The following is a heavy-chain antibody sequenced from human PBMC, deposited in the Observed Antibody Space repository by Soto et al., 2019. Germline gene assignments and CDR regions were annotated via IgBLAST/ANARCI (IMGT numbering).Heavy chain of an antibody. CDR1: GIAFSTYA. Sequence: VGSLRLSCAAPGIAFSTYAMHWVRQAPGKGLEWVAVISYGGGNKHYADSVKGRFTISRDNSKNALSLQMNSLRAEDTAVYYCARDYYDRSGHSHSSVYWGQGTLVTVSS. V-gene: IGHV3-30-3*01. CDR3: ARDYYDRSGHSHSSVY. CDR2: ISYGGGNK. J-gene: IGHJ4*02. D-gene: IGHD3-22*01.